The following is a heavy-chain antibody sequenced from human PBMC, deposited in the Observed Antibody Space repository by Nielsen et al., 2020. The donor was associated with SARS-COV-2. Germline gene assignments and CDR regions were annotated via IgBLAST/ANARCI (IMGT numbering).Heavy chain of an antibody. CDR1: GFTFSSYG. D-gene: IGHD1-26*01. CDR2: ISYDGSNK. Sequence: GESLKISCAASGFTFSSYGMHWVRQAPGKGLEWVAVISYDGSNKYYADSVKGRFTISRDNSKNTLYLQMNSLRAEDTAVYYCAKGTGGIYYCMDVWGQGTTVTVSS. CDR3: AKGTGGIYYCMDV. J-gene: IGHJ6*02. V-gene: IGHV3-30*18.